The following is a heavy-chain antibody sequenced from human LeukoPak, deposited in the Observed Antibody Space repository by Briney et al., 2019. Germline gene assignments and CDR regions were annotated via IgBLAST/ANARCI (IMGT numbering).Heavy chain of an antibody. CDR1: GFTFDDYA. V-gene: IGHV3-9*01. Sequence: AGRSLRLSCAASGFTFDDYAMHWVRQAPGKGLEWVSGISWNSGSIGYADSVKGRFTISRDNAKNSLYLQMNSLRAEDTAVYYCARDPGSRDDYWGQGTLVTVSS. CDR3: ARDPGSRDDY. CDR2: ISWNSGSI. J-gene: IGHJ4*02. D-gene: IGHD3-10*01.